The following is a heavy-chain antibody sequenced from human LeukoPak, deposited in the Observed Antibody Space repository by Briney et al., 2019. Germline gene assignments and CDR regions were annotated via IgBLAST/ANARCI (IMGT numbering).Heavy chain of an antibody. D-gene: IGHD2-2*01. CDR1: GYTFTSYY. CDR3: ARGWVDCSSTSCPFDY. Sequence: AASVKVSCKASGYTFTSYYMHWVRQAPGQGLEWMGIINPSGGSTSYAQKFQGRVTMTRDTSTSTVYMELSSLRSEDTAVYYCARGWVDCSSTSCPFDYWGQGTLDTVSS. CDR2: INPSGGST. V-gene: IGHV1-46*01. J-gene: IGHJ4*02.